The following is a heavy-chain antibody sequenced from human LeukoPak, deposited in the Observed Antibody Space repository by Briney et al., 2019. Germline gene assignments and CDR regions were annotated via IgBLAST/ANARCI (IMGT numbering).Heavy chain of an antibody. Sequence: GAPVKVSCKASGYTFTGYYMHWVRQAPGQGLEWLGWINPNSGGTNYEQKFQGGVIMTRDTSISTAYMELSRPRSDDTAVYYCARHMTTANNWFDPWGQGTLVTVSS. V-gene: IGHV1-2*02. CDR1: GYTFTGYY. J-gene: IGHJ5*02. CDR3: ARHMTTANNWFDP. D-gene: IGHD4-17*01. CDR2: INPNSGGT.